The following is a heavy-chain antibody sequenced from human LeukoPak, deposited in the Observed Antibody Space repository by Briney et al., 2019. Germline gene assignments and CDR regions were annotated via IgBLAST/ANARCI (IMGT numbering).Heavy chain of an antibody. CDR3: ARGRPVEWELYDY. Sequence: GGSLRLSCAASGFTFSSYGMHWVRQAPGKGLEWVAVISYDGSNKYYADSVKGRFTISRDNAKNSLYLQMNSLRAEDTAVYYCARGRPVEWELYDYWGQGTLVTVSS. V-gene: IGHV3-33*08. CDR1: GFTFSSYG. D-gene: IGHD1-26*01. J-gene: IGHJ4*02. CDR2: ISYDGSNK.